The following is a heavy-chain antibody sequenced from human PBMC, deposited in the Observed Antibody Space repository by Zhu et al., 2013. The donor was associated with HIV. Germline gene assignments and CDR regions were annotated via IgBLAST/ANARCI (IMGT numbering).Heavy chain of an antibody. CDR2: IIPIFGTA. V-gene: IGHV1-69*06. CDR1: GGTFSSYA. CDR3: ARAGRKLTYCSGGSCYRGPSTYYYYGMDV. D-gene: IGHD2-15*01. J-gene: IGHJ6*02. Sequence: QVQLVQSGAEVKKPGSSVKVSCKASGGTFSSYAISWVRQAPGQGLEWMGGIIPIFGTANYAQKFQGRVTITADKSTSTAYMELSSLRSEDTAVYYCARAGRKLTYCSGGSCYRGPSTYYYYGMDVWGRRDRRSPSP.